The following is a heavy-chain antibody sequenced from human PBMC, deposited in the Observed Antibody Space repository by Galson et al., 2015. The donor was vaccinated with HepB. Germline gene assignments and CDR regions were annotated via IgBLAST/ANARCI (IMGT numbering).Heavy chain of an antibody. D-gene: IGHD2-21*02. Sequence: SLRLSCAVSGFTFDDYAMTWVRQAPGKGLEWVSAISSNSADIYYADSVKGRFTISRDNAKNSLYLQMNSSRAEDTALYYCAKTGTAQSLDYWGQGTLVTVSS. V-gene: IGHV3-9*01. CDR2: ISSNSADI. CDR3: AKTGTAQSLDY. CDR1: GFTFDDYA. J-gene: IGHJ4*02.